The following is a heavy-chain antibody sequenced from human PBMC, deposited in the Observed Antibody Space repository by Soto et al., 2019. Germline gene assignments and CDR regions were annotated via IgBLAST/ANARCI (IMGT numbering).Heavy chain of an antibody. V-gene: IGHV3-23*01. J-gene: IGHJ1*01. D-gene: IGHD3-16*02. Sequence: GGSLRLSCAASGFTFSSYAMSWVRQAPGKGLEWVSAISGSGGSTYYADSVKGRFTISRDNSKNTLYLQMNSLRAEDTAVYYCAKDRGMITFGGVIAHWGQGTLVTVSS. CDR1: GFTFSSYA. CDR3: AKDRGMITFGGVIAH. CDR2: ISGSGGST.